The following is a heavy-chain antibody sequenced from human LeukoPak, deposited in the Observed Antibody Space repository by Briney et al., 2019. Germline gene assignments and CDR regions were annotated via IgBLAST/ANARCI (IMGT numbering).Heavy chain of an antibody. CDR3: ARESERLRAFDI. V-gene: IGHV3-21*01. CDR1: GFTFSSYS. J-gene: IGHJ3*02. Sequence: GGSLRLSCAASGFTFSSYSLNWVRQAPGKGLEWVSSISSSSSYIYYADSVKGRFTISRDNAKNSLYLQMNSLRAEDTAVYYCARESERLRAFDIWGQGTMVTVSS. CDR2: ISSSSSYI. D-gene: IGHD1-1*01.